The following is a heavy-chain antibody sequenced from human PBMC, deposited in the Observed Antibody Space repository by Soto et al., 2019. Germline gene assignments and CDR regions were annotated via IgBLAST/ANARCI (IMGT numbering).Heavy chain of an antibody. CDR1: GFTFSRYS. CDR2: INQDGSEK. Sequence: EVQLVESGGGLVQPGGSLRLSCAASGFTFSRYSMSWVRQAPGKRLEWVASINQDGSEKDYVDSVRGRFTISRDNAKTSLYLQMNSLRAEDTAVYYCVRGRSSSDYWGQGTLVTVSS. CDR3: VRGRSSSDY. D-gene: IGHD6-6*01. J-gene: IGHJ4*02. V-gene: IGHV3-7*03.